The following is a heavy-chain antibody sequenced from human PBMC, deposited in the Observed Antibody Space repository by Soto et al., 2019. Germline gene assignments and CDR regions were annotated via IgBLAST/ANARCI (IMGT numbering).Heavy chain of an antibody. D-gene: IGHD1-1*01. CDR2: ISGSGGST. Sequence: EVQLLESGGGLVQPGGSLRLSCAASGFTFSSYAMSWVRQAPGKGLEWVSAISGSGGSTYYADSVKGRFTISRDNSKNTLYLHMNSLRAEDTAVYYCAKDPESTGTRGDYYGIDVWGQGLTVTVS. CDR1: GFTFSSYA. J-gene: IGHJ6*02. V-gene: IGHV3-23*01. CDR3: AKDPESTGTRGDYYGIDV.